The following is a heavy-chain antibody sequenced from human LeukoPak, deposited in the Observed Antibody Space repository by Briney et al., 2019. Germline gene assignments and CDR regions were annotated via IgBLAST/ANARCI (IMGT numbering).Heavy chain of an antibody. Sequence: GGSLRLSCAASGFTFSSYGMHWVRQAPGKGLEGVAVISYDGSNKYYADSVKGRFTISRDNSKNTLYLQMNSLRAEDTAVYYCAKGSIAVADVDYFDYWGQGTLVTVSS. D-gene: IGHD6-19*01. CDR3: AKGSIAVADVDYFDY. CDR2: ISYDGSNK. V-gene: IGHV3-30*18. J-gene: IGHJ4*02. CDR1: GFTFSSYG.